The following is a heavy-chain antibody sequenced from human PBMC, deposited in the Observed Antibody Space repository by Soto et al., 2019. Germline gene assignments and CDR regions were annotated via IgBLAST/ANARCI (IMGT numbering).Heavy chain of an antibody. CDR1: GFTFSSYW. Sequence: EVQLVESGGGLVQPGGSLRLSCAASGFTFSSYWMSWVRQAPGKGLEWVANIKQDGSDKYYVDSVKGRFTISRDNAKNSLQLQMNSLTAEDTAIYYCAKVKSLAGQEWGQGTLVTVSS. CDR3: AKVKSLAGQE. CDR2: IKQDGSDK. D-gene: IGHD6-6*01. V-gene: IGHV3-7*05. J-gene: IGHJ4*02.